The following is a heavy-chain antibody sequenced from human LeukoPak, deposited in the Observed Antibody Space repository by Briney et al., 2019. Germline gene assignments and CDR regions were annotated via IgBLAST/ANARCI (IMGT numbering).Heavy chain of an antibody. CDR2: IYYSGST. D-gene: IGHD3-10*01. V-gene: IGHV4-59*01. CDR3: ARDLTMAGGMDV. Sequence: KPSETLSLTCTVSGGSISRYYWNWIRQPPGKGLEWIGYIYYSGSTNYNPSLKSRVTISVDTSKNQFSLSLTSVTAADTAVYYCARDLTMAGGMDVWGQGTTVTVSS. J-gene: IGHJ6*02. CDR1: GGSISRYY.